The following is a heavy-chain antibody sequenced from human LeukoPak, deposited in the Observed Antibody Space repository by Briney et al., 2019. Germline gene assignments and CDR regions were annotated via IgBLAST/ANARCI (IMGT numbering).Heavy chain of an antibody. CDR2: IYYSGST. CDR1: GGSISSYY. D-gene: IGHD5-12*01. Sequence: NPSETLSLTCTVSGGSISSYYWSWIRQPPGKGLEWIGYIYYSGSTNYNPSLKSRVTISVDTSKNQFSLKLSSVTAADTAVYYCARGWLQFPFDYWGQGTLVTVSS. J-gene: IGHJ4*02. V-gene: IGHV4-59*12. CDR3: ARGWLQFPFDY.